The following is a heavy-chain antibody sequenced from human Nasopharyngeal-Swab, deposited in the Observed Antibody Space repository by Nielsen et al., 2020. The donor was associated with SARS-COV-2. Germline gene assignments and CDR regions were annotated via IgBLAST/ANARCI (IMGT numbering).Heavy chain of an antibody. CDR1: GFTFSTSV. D-gene: IGHD6-19*01. J-gene: IGHJ3*02. V-gene: IGHV3-30*04. Sequence: GESLKISCVASGFTFSTSVMHWVRQAPGKGPEWVAVTSIDGTTHKSYADSVKGRFTISRDNSKNTLDLQMNSLRAEDTAVYSCAREGYSSGRAGTFDMWGQGTMVTVSS. CDR2: TSIDGTTHK. CDR3: AREGYSSGRAGTFDM.